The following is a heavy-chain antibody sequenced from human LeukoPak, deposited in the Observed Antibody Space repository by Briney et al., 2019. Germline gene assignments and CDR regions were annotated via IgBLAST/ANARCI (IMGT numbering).Heavy chain of an antibody. J-gene: IGHJ4*02. V-gene: IGHV3-33*08. D-gene: IGHD1-14*01. CDR2: IWYDGSDK. CDR1: GFTFSSYA. CDR3: ARDLNREGFDY. Sequence: GGSLRLSCAASGFTFSSYAMSWVRQAPGKGLEWVAIIWYDGSDKYCGDSVKGRFTISRDNVKDTLYLQMNSLGVEDTAVYYCARDLNREGFDYWGQGTLVAVSS.